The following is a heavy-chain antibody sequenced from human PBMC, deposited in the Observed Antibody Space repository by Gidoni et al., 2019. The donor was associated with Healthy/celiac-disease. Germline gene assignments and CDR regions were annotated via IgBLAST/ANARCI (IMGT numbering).Heavy chain of an antibody. CDR3: ARGANSWYSSGWTPWWFDP. V-gene: IGHV4-34*01. CDR1: GGSFSGYY. J-gene: IGHJ5*02. D-gene: IGHD6-19*01. Sequence: QVQLQQWGAGLLKPSETLSLTCAVYGGSFSGYYGSWIRQPPGKGLEWIGEINHSGRTNYNPSLKSRVTISVDTSKNQFSLKLSSVTAADTAVYYCARGANSWYSSGWTPWWFDPWGQGTLVTVSS. CDR2: INHSGRT.